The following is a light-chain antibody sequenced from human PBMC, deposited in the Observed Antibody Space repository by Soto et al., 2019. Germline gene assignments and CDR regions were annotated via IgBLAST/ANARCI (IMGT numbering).Light chain of an antibody. Sequence: DIQMTQSPSTLSASVGDRFTITCRASQSISNWLAWYQQKPGEAPNLLIYDASSLESGVPSRFSGSGSGTEFTLTISSLQPDDFATYYCQQYNSYLWTFGQGTKVDI. J-gene: IGKJ1*01. CDR2: DAS. CDR1: QSISNW. V-gene: IGKV1-5*01. CDR3: QQYNSYLWT.